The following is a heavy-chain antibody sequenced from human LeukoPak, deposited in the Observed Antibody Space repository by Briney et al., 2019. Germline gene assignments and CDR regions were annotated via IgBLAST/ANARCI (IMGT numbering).Heavy chain of an antibody. J-gene: IGHJ4*02. CDR1: GFTFSSYG. Sequence: GGSLRLSCAASGFTFSSYGMHWVRQAPGKGLEWVAFIRYDGSNKYYADSVKGRFTISRDNSKNTLYLQMNSLRAEDTAVYYCAKGDGYNQHSFDYWGRGTLVTVSS. V-gene: IGHV3-30*02. CDR3: AKGDGYNQHSFDY. D-gene: IGHD5-24*01. CDR2: IRYDGSNK.